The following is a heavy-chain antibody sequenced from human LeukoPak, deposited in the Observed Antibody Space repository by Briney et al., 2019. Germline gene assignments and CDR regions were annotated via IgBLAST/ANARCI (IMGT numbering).Heavy chain of an antibody. CDR2: ISSSSSYI. CDR3: ARDSGYDLGGYDY. CDR1: GFTFSSYS. D-gene: IGHD5-12*01. Sequence: GGSLRLSCAASGFTFSSYSMNWVRQAPGNGLEWVSSISSSSSYIYYADSVKGRFTISRDNAKNSLYLQMNSLRAEDTAVYYCARDSGYDLGGYDYWGQGTLVTVSS. J-gene: IGHJ4*02. V-gene: IGHV3-21*01.